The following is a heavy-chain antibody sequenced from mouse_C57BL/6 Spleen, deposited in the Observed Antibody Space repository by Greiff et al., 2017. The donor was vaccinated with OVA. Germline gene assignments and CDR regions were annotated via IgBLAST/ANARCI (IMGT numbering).Heavy chain of an antibody. Sequence: EVKLMESGPGLVKPGASVKISCKASGYTFTDYYMNWVKQSHGKSLEWIGDINPNNGGTSYNQKFKGKATFTVDKSSSTAYMELRSLTSEDSAVYYCARGDSNYPFAYWGQGTLVTVSA. J-gene: IGHJ3*01. CDR1: GYTFTDYY. V-gene: IGHV1-26*01. CDR2: INPNNGGT. D-gene: IGHD2-5*01. CDR3: ARGDSNYPFAY.